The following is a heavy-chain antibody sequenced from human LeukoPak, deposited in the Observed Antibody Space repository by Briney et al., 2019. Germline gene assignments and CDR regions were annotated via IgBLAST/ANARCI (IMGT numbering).Heavy chain of an antibody. Sequence: ASVKVSCKVSGYTFTGYYRHWVRHAPGQGREWMGWFNPNSGGTNYAQKFQGRVTMTRDTSISTAYMELSRLRSDDTAVYYCARVPLGGSGRDFDYWGQGTLVTVSS. CDR1: GYTFTGYY. CDR2: FNPNSGGT. CDR3: ARVPLGGSGRDFDY. D-gene: IGHD1-26*01. V-gene: IGHV1-2*02. J-gene: IGHJ4*02.